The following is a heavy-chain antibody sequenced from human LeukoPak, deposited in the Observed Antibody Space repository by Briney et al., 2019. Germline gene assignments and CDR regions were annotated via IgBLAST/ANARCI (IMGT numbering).Heavy chain of an antibody. CDR1: GFTFSSYA. Sequence: GGSLRLSCAASGFTFSSYAMSWVRQAPGKGLEWVSAISGSGGSTYYADSVKGRFTISRDNSKNTLYLQLNSLRAEDTAIYYCAHHGGGTIRIAAFDIWGQGTMVTISS. J-gene: IGHJ3*02. CDR3: AHHGGGTIRIAAFDI. V-gene: IGHV3-23*01. D-gene: IGHD3-3*01. CDR2: ISGSGGST.